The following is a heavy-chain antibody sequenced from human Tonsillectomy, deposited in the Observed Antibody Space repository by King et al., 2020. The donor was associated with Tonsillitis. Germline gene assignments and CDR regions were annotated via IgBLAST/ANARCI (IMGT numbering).Heavy chain of an antibody. CDR2: IRYDGITK. V-gene: IGHV3-30*02. Sequence: VQLVESGGGVVQPGGSLRLSCAASGFTFRSYGMHWVRQAPGKGLEWVAFIRYDGITKYYADSVKGRFTISRDNSKNTLYLQMNSLRAEDTAVYYCANIQRERWLLIADYWGQGTLVSVSS. CDR3: ANIQRERWLLIADY. CDR1: GFTFRSYG. D-gene: IGHD5-12*01. J-gene: IGHJ4*02.